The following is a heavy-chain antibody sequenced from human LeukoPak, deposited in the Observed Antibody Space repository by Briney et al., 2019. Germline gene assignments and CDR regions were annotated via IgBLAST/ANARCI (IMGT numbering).Heavy chain of an antibody. V-gene: IGHV3-11*06. CDR1: GFSFSDYY. Sequence: GGSLRLSCAASGFSFSDYYMSWIRQAPGKGLEWVSSISSSSSYIYYADSVKGRFTISRDNAKNSLYLQMNSLRAEDTAVYYCATLRLYYYDSSGYISDDYWGQGTLVTVSS. J-gene: IGHJ4*02. D-gene: IGHD3-22*01. CDR2: ISSSSSYI. CDR3: ATLRLYYYDSSGYISDDY.